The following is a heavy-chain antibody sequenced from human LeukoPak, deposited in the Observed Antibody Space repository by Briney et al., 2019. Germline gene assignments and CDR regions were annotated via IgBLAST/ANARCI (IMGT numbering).Heavy chain of an antibody. CDR1: GDSISSDGYS. D-gene: IGHD6-25*01. V-gene: IGHV4-30-2*01. J-gene: IGHJ5*02. CDR3: ARGGGPFDP. CDR2: IYHTGST. Sequence: SQTLSLTCAVSGDSISSDGYSWSWIRQPPGKGLEYIGYIYHTGSTYYSPSLKSRVTISIDTSRNQFSLKLTSVTAADTAVYYCARGGGPFDPWGQGTLVTVSS.